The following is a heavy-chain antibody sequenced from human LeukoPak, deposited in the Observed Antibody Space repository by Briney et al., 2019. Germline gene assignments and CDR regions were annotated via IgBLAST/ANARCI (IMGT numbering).Heavy chain of an antibody. CDR2: INHSGST. CDR1: GGSFSGYY. CDR3: ARKEIIELLWFGELGSGFDP. D-gene: IGHD3-10*01. V-gene: IGHV4-34*01. Sequence: SETLSLTCAGYGGSFSGYYWSWIRQPPGKGLEWIGEINHSGSTNYNPSLKCRVTISVDTSKNQFSLKLSSVTAADTAVYYCARKEIIELLWFGELGSGFDPWGQGTLVTVSS. J-gene: IGHJ5*02.